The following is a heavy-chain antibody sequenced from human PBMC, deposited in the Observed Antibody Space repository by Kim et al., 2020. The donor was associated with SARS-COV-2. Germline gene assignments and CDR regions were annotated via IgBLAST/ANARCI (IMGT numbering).Heavy chain of an antibody. CDR3: ASSGDTAMVLAFDI. CDR1: GFTFSSYS. J-gene: IGHJ3*02. D-gene: IGHD5-18*01. V-gene: IGHV3-21*01. Sequence: GGSLRLSCAASGFTFSSYSMNWVRQAPGKGLEWVSSISSSSSYIYYADSVKGRFTISRDNAKNSLYLQMNSLRAEDTAVYYCASSGDTAMVLAFDIWGQGTMVTFSS. CDR2: ISSSSSYI.